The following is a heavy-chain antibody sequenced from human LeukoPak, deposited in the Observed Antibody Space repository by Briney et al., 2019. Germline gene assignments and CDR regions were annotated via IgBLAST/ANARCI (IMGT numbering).Heavy chain of an antibody. D-gene: IGHD7-27*01. CDR2: MSPKSGNT. V-gene: IGHV1-8*02. J-gene: IGHJ4*02. CDR3: VRTPPNWGADY. CDR1: GYTFTGYY. Sequence: VASVKVSCKVSGYTFTGYYLHWLRQATGQGLEWMGWMSPKSGNTGYAQKFQGRVTMTRNTAISTAYMELSSLRSEDTAVYYCVRTPPNWGADYWGQGTLVTVSS.